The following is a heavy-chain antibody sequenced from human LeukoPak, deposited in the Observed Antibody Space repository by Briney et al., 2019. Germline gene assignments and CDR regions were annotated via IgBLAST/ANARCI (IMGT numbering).Heavy chain of an antibody. D-gene: IGHD3-10*01. CDR2: ISSSGSTI. CDR1: GFTFSSYE. CDR3: ATLWFGGTY. Sequence: GESLRLSCAASGFTFSSYEMNWVRQAPGKGLEGGSYISSSGSTIYYADSVKGRFTISRDNAKNSLYLQMNSLRAEDTAVYYCATLWFGGTYWGQGTLVTVSS. V-gene: IGHV3-48*03. J-gene: IGHJ4*02.